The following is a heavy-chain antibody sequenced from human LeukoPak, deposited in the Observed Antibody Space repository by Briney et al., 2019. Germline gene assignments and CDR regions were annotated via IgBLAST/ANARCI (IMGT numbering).Heavy chain of an antibody. Sequence: ASVKVSCKASGYTFTNYGISWVRQAPGQGLEWVGGISAYNGNTNYAQNLQDRVTMTTDTSTSAAYMELRSLISDDTAVSYCAREGPVAVAGLDYWGQGTLVTVSS. V-gene: IGHV1-18*01. CDR2: ISAYNGNT. D-gene: IGHD6-19*01. CDR3: AREGPVAVAGLDY. CDR1: GYTFTNYG. J-gene: IGHJ4*02.